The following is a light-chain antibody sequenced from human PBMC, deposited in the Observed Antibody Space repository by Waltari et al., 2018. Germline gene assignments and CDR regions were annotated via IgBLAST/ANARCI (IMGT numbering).Light chain of an antibody. J-gene: IGLJ3*02. CDR3: QSADSSGSYPWV. Sequence: SYELTQPPSVSVSPGQTARITCSGDALPRHYAYWYQQKPGQAPVLMISKDTERPSGIPGLFSGSSSGTIATLTISGVQAEDEADYYCQSADSSGSYPWVFGGGTKLTVL. CDR2: KDT. V-gene: IGLV3-25*03. CDR1: ALPRHY.